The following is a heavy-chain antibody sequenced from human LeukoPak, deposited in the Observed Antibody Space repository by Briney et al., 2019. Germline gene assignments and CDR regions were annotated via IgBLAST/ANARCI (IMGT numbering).Heavy chain of an antibody. Sequence: SETLSLTCAVSGDSVTSGIYYWGWIRQPPGEGLEWIGSMYYTGNTYYNPSLKSRVTISVDRSKNQFSLKLSSVTAADTAVYYCARAQTRTVVTFDYWGQGALVTVSS. CDR2: MYYTGNT. D-gene: IGHD4-23*01. V-gene: IGHV4-39*07. CDR3: ARAQTRTVVTFDY. J-gene: IGHJ4*02. CDR1: GDSVTSGIYY.